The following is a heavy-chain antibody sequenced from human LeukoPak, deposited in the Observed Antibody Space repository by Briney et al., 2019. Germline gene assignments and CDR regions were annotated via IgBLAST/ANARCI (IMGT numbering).Heavy chain of an antibody. CDR2: INPSGST. J-gene: IGHJ4*02. CDR1: GGSISNFY. Sequence: PSETLSLTCTVSGGSISNFYWNWIRQPAGKGLEWIGRINPSGSTNYNPSLKSRLTMSVDMSKGQFSLELSSVTAADTAIYYCAREYGDFDYWGQGTLVTVSS. D-gene: IGHD4-17*01. V-gene: IGHV4-4*07. CDR3: AREYGDFDY.